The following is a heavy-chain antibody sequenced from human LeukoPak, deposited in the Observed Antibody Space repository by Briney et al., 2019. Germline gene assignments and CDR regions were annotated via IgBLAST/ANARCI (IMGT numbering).Heavy chain of an antibody. J-gene: IGHJ6*02. D-gene: IGHD1-26*01. V-gene: IGHV1-69*01. Sequence: ASVKVSCKASGDTFSSYAFNWVRQAPGQGLEWMGGIIPIFGTTNYGQKFQGRVTITADESTNTAYMELSSLRAEDTAVYYCAKVGDGSKYYYFGLDVWGQGTTVTVSS. CDR2: IIPIFGTT. CDR1: GDTFSSYA. CDR3: AKVGDGSKYYYFGLDV.